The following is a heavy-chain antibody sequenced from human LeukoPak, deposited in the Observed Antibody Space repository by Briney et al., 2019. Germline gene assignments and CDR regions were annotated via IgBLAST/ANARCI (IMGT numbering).Heavy chain of an antibody. J-gene: IGHJ4*02. CDR1: GFTFNNYA. V-gene: IGHV3-23*01. CDR2: ISGGGDST. Sequence: GGSLRLSCAASGFTFNNYAMRWVRQAPGKGLEWVSGISGGGDSTFYADSVKGRFTISRDNSKNTLYLQMNSLRAEDTAVYYCAREAYYDNNWGQGTLVTVSS. D-gene: IGHD3-22*01. CDR3: AREAYYDNN.